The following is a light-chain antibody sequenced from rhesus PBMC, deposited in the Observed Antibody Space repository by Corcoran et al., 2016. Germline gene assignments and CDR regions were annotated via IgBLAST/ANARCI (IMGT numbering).Light chain of an antibody. CDR2: KAS. V-gene: IGKV1-22*01. CDR3: LQYNSSPFT. Sequence: DIQMTQSPSSLSASVGDTVIITCQASQDIASWLAWYQQRPGKAPTLLIYKASRLHSGVPSRFSGSESGTDFILILRNLQPEDFAPYYFLQYNSSPFTVGPGTKLDI. J-gene: IGKJ3*01. CDR1: QDIASW.